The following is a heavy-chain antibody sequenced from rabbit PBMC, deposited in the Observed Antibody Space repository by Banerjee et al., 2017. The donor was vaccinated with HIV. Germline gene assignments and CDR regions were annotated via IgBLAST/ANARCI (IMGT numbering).Heavy chain of an antibody. V-gene: IGHV1S45*01. CDR3: ARLGHADYPYAYGLKL. CDR1: GFSFSNIYW. CDR2: VYSGYGDS. D-gene: IGHD6-1*01. Sequence: QQQLEESGGGLVKPGGTLTLTCTASGFSFSNIYWICWVRQAPGKGVEWLACVYSGYGDSYCANWAKCRFTISKTSATTVTLQMTSLTAADTATYFCARLGHADYPYAYGLKLWGPGTLVTVS. J-gene: IGHJ6*01.